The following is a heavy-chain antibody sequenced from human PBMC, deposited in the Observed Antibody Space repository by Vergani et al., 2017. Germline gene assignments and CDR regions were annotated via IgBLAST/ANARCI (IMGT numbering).Heavy chain of an antibody. D-gene: IGHD2-8*01. CDR2: ISGSSSYV. CDR3: ARGLWDCTHIRCSPPSY. Sequence: EVQLLESGGNLVQPGGSLRLSCAASGFSFSSYSMNWVRQAPGKGLEWVASISGSSSYVFYRDSEEGRFTITRDNAKKSVYLQMNSLRAEDTAMYFCARGLWDCTHIRCSPPSYWGQGTQVTVSS. CDR1: GFSFSSYS. V-gene: IGHV3-21*01. J-gene: IGHJ4*02.